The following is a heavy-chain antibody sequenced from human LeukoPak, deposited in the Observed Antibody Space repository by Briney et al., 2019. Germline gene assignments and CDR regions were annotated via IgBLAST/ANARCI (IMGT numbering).Heavy chain of an antibody. V-gene: IGHV1-8*02. J-gene: IGHJ5*02. D-gene: IGHD6-13*01. CDR1: GYTFTGYY. Sequence: ASVKVSCKASGYTFTGYYMHWVRQAPGQGLEWMGWINPNSGNTGYAQKFQGRVTMTRNTSISAAYMELSSLRSEDTAVYYCARGSFGGQQLADNWFDPWGRGTLVTVSS. CDR3: ARGSFGGQQLADNWFDP. CDR2: INPNSGNT.